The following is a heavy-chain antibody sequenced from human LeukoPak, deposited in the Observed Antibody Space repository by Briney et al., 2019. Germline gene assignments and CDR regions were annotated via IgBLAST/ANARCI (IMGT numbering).Heavy chain of an antibody. J-gene: IGHJ5*02. V-gene: IGHV3-21*01. CDR3: ARVDRAWLLWFGELRGGDWFDP. CDR1: GFTFSSYS. D-gene: IGHD3-10*01. Sequence: GGSLRLSCAASGFTFSSYSMNWVRQAPGKGLEWVSSISSSSSYIYYADSVKGRFTISRDNAKNSLYLQMNSLRAEDTAVYYCARVDRAWLLWFGELRGGDWFDPWGQGTLVTVSS. CDR2: ISSSSSYI.